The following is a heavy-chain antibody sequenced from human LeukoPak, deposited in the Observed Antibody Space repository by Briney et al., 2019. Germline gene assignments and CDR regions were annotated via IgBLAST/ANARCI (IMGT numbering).Heavy chain of an antibody. CDR1: GFSFTTYW. CDR3: ATDPRLLIY. D-gene: IGHD2-21*01. V-gene: IGHV3-7*03. J-gene: IGHJ4*01. Sequence: PGGSLRLSCGASGFSFTTYWMAWVRQAPGKGLEWVANIKQDGTEKYYVDSVKGRFTISRDNAKNSLFLQMNGLRPEDTALYYCATDPRLLIYWGHGTLVTVSS. CDR2: IKQDGTEK.